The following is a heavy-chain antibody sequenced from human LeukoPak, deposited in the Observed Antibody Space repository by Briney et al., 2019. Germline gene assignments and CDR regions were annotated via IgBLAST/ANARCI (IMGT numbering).Heavy chain of an antibody. J-gene: IGHJ4*02. D-gene: IGHD2-15*01. CDR2: INPNSGGT. V-gene: IGHV1-2*02. CDR1: GYTFTGYY. Sequence: ASVKVSCKASGYTFTGYYMHWVRQAPGQGLEWMGWINPNSGGTNYAQKFQGRVTMTRDTSISTAYMELRRLRSDDTAVYYCARVTVTIPYCSGGSCPLDYWGQGTLVTVSS. CDR3: ARVTVTIPYCSGGSCPLDY.